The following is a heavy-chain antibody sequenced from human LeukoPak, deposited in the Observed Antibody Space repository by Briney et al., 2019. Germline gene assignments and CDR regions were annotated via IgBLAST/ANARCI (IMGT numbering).Heavy chain of an antibody. V-gene: IGHV3-33*06. Sequence: PGGSLRLSCAASGFSFSNYGMHWVRQAPGKGLEWVAVIYYDGNNKYYADSVKGRFTISRDNSKNTLYLQMNSLRAEDTAVYYCAKDRYVSGTYYISVWGQGTLVTVSS. CDR2: IYYDGNNK. J-gene: IGHJ4*02. CDR3: AKDRYVSGTYYISV. CDR1: GFSFSNYG. D-gene: IGHD3-10*01.